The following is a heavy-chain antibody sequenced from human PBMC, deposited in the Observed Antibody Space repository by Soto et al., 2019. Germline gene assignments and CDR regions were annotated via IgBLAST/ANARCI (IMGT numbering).Heavy chain of an antibody. Sequence: VGALRLSCEASGFPFSSYWMHWVRQAPGKGLLSVSRINSDGSSTTYADSVKGRFTVSRDNAKDTLYLEMSSLRAEDTAVYYCARWTSGHSFECWGKGTLVIASS. D-gene: IGHD5-12*01. V-gene: IGHV3-74*03. J-gene: IGHJ4*02. CDR2: INSDGSST. CDR3: ARWTSGHSFEC. CDR1: GFPFSSYW.